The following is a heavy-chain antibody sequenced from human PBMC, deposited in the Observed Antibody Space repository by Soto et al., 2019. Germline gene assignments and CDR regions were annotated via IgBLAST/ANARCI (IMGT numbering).Heavy chain of an antibody. J-gene: IGHJ4*02. V-gene: IGHV3-48*03. CDR2: ISSSGSAR. CDR1: GFTFIIYE. D-gene: IGHD2-15*01. Sequence: EVQLVESGGGLVQPGGSLRLSCGASGFTFIIYEMNWVRQAPGKGLEWVSYISSSGSARHYADSVKGRFTISRDNAKKSLYLQMNCLGDEDTAIYYCAAALEDGDNYFEYWGQGTLVTVSS. CDR3: AAALEDGDNYFEY.